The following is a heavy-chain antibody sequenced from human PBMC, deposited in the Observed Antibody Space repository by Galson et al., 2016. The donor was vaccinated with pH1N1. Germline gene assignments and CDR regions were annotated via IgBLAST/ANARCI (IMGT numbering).Heavy chain of an antibody. V-gene: IGHV2-5*01. CDR1: GFSLRTPEMG. CDR2: IYWNDDK. Sequence: PALVTPTQTLTLTCTFSGFSLRTPEMGVAWIRQPPGKALEWLALIYWNDDKRYSPYLNNRLTITKDSSRNQVVLTMTNLDPMDTATYSCAKSERYSEHQLILDYWGQGTLVTISS. CDR3: AKSERYSEHQLILDY. J-gene: IGHJ4*02. D-gene: IGHD3-9*01.